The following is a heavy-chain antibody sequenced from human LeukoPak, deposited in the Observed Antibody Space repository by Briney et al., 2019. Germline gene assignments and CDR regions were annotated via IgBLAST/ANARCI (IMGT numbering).Heavy chain of an antibody. CDR1: GYTFTRHG. CDR3: ARDIEGLVQSGDY. J-gene: IGHJ4*02. D-gene: IGHD6-19*01. V-gene: IGHV1-18*01. Sequence: ASVKVSCKASGYTFTRHGLSWVRQAPGQGLDGMGWISAYNGNTNYAQKLQSRVTMTTDTSTSTAYMELRSLRSEDTAVYYCARDIEGLVQSGDYWGQGTLVTVSS. CDR2: ISAYNGNT.